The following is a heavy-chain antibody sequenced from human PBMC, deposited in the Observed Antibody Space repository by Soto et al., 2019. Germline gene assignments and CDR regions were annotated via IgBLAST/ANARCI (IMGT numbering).Heavy chain of an antibody. J-gene: IGHJ4*01. Sequence: GGSLRLSCAVSGFTFSDHYLEWVRQAPGKGLEWVGLTRGKVKSYTTEYGASGKGRFTSSRADSKKSVSLHMNFLQTEDEAVYYCARGAGTSSGVIIDLDYWGRGTLVTVSS. V-gene: IGHV3-72*01. CDR2: TRGKVKSYTT. D-gene: IGHD3-3*01. CDR3: ARGAGTSSGVIIDLDY. CDR1: GFTFSDHY.